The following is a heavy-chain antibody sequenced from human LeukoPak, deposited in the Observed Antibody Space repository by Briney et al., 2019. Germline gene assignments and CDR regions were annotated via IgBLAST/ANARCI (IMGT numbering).Heavy chain of an antibody. CDR2: IYYSGST. D-gene: IGHD3-3*01. V-gene: IGHV4-59*12. Sequence: SETLSLTCTVSGGSMSSYYWGWIRQPPGKELEWIGYIYYSGSTYSNPSLKSRVTISVDTSKNQFSLKLSSVTAPDTAVYYCAREPDTLFGVCTNSRAFDIWGQGPMVTASS. CDR1: GGSMSSYY. CDR3: AREPDTLFGVCTNSRAFDI. J-gene: IGHJ3*02.